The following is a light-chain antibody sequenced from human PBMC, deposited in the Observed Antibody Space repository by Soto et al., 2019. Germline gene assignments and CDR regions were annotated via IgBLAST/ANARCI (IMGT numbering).Light chain of an antibody. J-gene: IGKJ4*01. CDR1: QSVSTN. V-gene: IGKV3-15*01. CDR2: GAS. CDR3: QQYNNWPPLT. Sequence: EIVMTQSPATLSVSPGERATLSCRAIQSVSTNVSWYQHKPGQAPRLLIYGASTRATGIPARFSGSGSGTDFTLTISSLQSEDFAVYYCQQYNNWPPLTFGGGTRLEIK.